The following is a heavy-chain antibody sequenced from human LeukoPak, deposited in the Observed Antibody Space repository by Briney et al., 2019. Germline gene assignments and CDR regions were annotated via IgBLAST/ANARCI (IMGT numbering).Heavy chain of an antibody. CDR1: GGSFSGYY. D-gene: IGHD6-19*01. CDR2: INHSGST. V-gene: IGHV4-34*01. J-gene: IGHJ4*02. CDR3: ARPKPSYSSGWYNY. Sequence: SETLSLTCAVYGGSFSGYYWSWIRQPPGKGLEWIGEINHSGSTNYNPSLKSRVTISVDTSKNQFSLKLSSVTAADTAVYYCARPKPSYSSGWYNYWGQGTLVTVSS.